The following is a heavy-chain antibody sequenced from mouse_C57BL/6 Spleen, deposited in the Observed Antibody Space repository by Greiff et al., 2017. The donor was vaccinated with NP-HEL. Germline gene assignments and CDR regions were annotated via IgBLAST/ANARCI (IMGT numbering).Heavy chain of an antibody. V-gene: IGHV1-59*01. Sequence: QVQLKQPGAELVRPGTSVKLSCKASGYTFTSYWMHWVKQRPGQGLEWIGVIDPSDSYTNYNQKFKGKATLTVDTSSSTAYMQLSSLTSEDSAVYYCARRGSSPYYFDYWGQGTTLTVSS. CDR3: ARRGSSPYYFDY. J-gene: IGHJ2*01. CDR1: GYTFTSYW. D-gene: IGHD1-1*01. CDR2: IDPSDSYT.